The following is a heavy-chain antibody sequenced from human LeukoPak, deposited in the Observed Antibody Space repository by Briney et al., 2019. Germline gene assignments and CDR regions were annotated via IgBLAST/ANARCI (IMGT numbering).Heavy chain of an antibody. Sequence: GESLKISCRGSGYSFTSYWIGWVRQMPGKGPEWMGIINPGDSDTGYSPSFQGQVTISADKSISTAYLQWSSLKASDTAMYYCARHQTFGGVIVPLDYWGQGTLVTVSS. CDR1: GYSFTSYW. D-gene: IGHD3-16*02. V-gene: IGHV5-51*01. J-gene: IGHJ4*02. CDR3: ARHQTFGGVIVPLDY. CDR2: INPGDSDT.